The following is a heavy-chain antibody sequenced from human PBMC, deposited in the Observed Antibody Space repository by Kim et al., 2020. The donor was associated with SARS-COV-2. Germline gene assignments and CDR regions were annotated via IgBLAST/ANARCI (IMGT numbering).Heavy chain of an antibody. D-gene: IGHD2-15*01. Sequence: SETLSLTCAVYGGSFSGYYWSWIRQPPGKGLELIGEINHSGSTNYNPSLKSRVTISVDTSKNQFSLKLSSVTAADTAVYYCASSLVSYCSGGSCHRPFDYWGQGTLVTVSS. CDR2: INHSGST. J-gene: IGHJ4*02. CDR3: ASSLVSYCSGGSCHRPFDY. V-gene: IGHV4-34*01. CDR1: GGSFSGYY.